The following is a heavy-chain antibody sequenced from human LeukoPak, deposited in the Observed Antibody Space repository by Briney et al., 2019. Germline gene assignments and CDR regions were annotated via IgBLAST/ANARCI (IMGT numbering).Heavy chain of an antibody. Sequence: SETLSLTCTVSGDSISSYYWSWIPQPPGRGRVGFGYIYYSGSTNYNPSLKSRVTITVDTSKNQFSLKLSSVTAADTAVYYCARAEYDFWSGYYKEGWFDPWGQGTLVTVSS. CDR2: IYYSGST. V-gene: IGHV4-59*01. J-gene: IGHJ5*02. CDR1: GDSISSYY. D-gene: IGHD3-3*01. CDR3: ARAEYDFWSGYYKEGWFDP.